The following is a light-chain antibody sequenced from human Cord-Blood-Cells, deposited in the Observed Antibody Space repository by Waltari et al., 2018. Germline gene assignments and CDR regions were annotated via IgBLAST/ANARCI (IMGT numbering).Light chain of an antibody. CDR3: KAWDSSTVV. V-gene: IGLV3-1*01. CDR1: KLGDKY. Sequence: SYELTQPPSVSVSPGQTASITCSGDKLGDKYACWYQQKPGQSPVLVIYQDSKRPSGSPERFSGSNSGNTATLTISGTQAMDEADYYCKAWDSSTVVFGGGTKLTVL. CDR2: QDS. J-gene: IGLJ2*01.